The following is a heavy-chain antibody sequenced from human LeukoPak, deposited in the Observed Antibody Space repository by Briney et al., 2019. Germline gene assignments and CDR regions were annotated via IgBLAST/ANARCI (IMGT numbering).Heavy chain of an antibody. CDR1: GYTFTSYG. Sequence: ASVKVSCKASGYTFTSYGICWVRQAPGQGLEWMGWISAYNGNTNYAQKLQGRVTMTTDTSTSTAYMELRSLRSDDTAVYYCARVNTIFGVVINLGYWGQGTLVTVSS. V-gene: IGHV1-18*01. CDR3: ARVNTIFGVVINLGY. J-gene: IGHJ4*02. CDR2: ISAYNGNT. D-gene: IGHD3-3*01.